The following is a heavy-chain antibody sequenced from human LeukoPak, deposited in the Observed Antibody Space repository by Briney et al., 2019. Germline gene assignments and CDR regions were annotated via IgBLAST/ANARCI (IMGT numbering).Heavy chain of an antibody. CDR3: ARSTYSSSSYYFDY. CDR2: IWSDGITK. CDR1: GFTFSNYG. Sequence: GGSLRLSCAASGFTFSNYGIRWFRQAPGKGLEWVAVIWSDGITKYYVDSVKGRFTISRDNSKNTLYLQMNSLRADDTAVYYCARSTYSSSSYYFDYWGQGSLVTVSS. V-gene: IGHV3-33*01. J-gene: IGHJ4*02. D-gene: IGHD6-13*01.